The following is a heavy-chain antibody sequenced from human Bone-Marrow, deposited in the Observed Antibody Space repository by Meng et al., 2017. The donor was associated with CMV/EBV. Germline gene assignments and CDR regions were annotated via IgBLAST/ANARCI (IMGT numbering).Heavy chain of an antibody. CDR3: ARSRDASGSLVPFDY. D-gene: IGHD3-10*01. Sequence: SGYTFNIYGITWVRQAPGQGLEWVGWISADNGKTNYAESLQGRVTMTTDTSTSTAYMELRSPRSEDTAVYYCARSRDASGSLVPFDYWGQGTLVTVSS. V-gene: IGHV1-18*01. J-gene: IGHJ4*02. CDR1: GYTFNIYG. CDR2: ISADNGKT.